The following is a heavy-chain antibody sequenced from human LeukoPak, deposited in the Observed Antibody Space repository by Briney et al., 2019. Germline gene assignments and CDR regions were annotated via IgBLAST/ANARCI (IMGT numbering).Heavy chain of an antibody. D-gene: IGHD5-24*01. CDR3: ARDRDGYNTENYFDY. CDR2: IYYSGST. Sequence: SETLSLTCTVSGGSISSSSYYWGWIRQPPGKGLEWIGSIYYSGSTYYNPSLKSRVTISVDTSKNQFSLKLSSVTAADTAVYYCARDRDGYNTENYFDYWGQGTLVTVSS. CDR1: GGSISSSSYY. V-gene: IGHV4-39*07. J-gene: IGHJ4*02.